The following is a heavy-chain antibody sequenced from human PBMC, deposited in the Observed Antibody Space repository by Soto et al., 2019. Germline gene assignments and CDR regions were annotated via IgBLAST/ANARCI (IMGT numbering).Heavy chain of an antibody. J-gene: IGHJ6*02. CDR1: GYTFTSYD. CDR3: ATTWIQLWRLTGGMDV. D-gene: IGHD5-18*01. Sequence: ASVKVSCKASGYTFTSYDINWVRQATGQGLGWMGWMNPNSGNTGYAQKFQGRVTMTRNTSISTAYMELSSLRSEDTAVYYCATTWIQLWRLTGGMDVWGQGTTVTVPS. CDR2: MNPNSGNT. V-gene: IGHV1-8*01.